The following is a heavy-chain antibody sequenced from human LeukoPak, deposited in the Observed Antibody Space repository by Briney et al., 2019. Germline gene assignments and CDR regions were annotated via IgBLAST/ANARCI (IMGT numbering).Heavy chain of an antibody. V-gene: IGHV4-31*03. J-gene: IGHJ4*02. CDR2: IYYSGRT. Sequence: PSETLSLTCTVSGGSISSGGYYWSWIRQPPGKGLEWIGYIYYSGRTYHNPSLRSRITVSTDTSKSQFSLKVNSVTAEDTAVYYCARASIQQLGGYFDYWGQGTLVTVSS. CDR3: ARASIQQLGGYFDY. CDR1: GGSISSGGYY. D-gene: IGHD6-13*01.